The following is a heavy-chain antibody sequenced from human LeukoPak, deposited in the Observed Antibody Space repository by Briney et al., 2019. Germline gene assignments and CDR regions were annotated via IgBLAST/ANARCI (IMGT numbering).Heavy chain of an antibody. Sequence: PGRSLGLSCAASGFTFSSYGMHWVRQAPGKGLEWVAVIWYDGSNKYYADSVKGRFTISRDNSKNTLYLQMNSLRAEDTAVYYCARSFGELEPERYYYYGMDVWGQGTTVTVSS. V-gene: IGHV3-33*01. CDR1: GFTFSSYG. CDR2: IWYDGSNK. J-gene: IGHJ6*02. D-gene: IGHD1-1*01. CDR3: ARSFGELEPERYYYYGMDV.